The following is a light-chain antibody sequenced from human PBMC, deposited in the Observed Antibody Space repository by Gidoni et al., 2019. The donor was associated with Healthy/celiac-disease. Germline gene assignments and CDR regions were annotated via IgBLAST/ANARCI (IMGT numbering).Light chain of an antibody. Sequence: IVLTQSPCTLSLSPGERATLSCRARQSVSSSYLAWYQQKPGQAPRLLIYSASSRATSIPDRFSGSGYGTDYTLTISRLEPEDFAVYYCQQYGSSPWLFGQGTKVEIK. CDR3: QQYGSSPWL. J-gene: IGKJ1*01. CDR1: QSVSSSY. CDR2: SAS. V-gene: IGKV3-20*01.